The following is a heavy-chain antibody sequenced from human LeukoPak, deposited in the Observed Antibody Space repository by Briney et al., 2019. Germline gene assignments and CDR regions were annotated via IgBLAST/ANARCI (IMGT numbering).Heavy chain of an antibody. J-gene: IGHJ4*02. V-gene: IGHV4-34*01. Sequence: PSETLSLTCAVYGGSFSGYYWSWIRQPPGKGLEWIGEINHSGSTNYNPSLKSRVTISVDTSKNQFSLKLSSVTAADTAVYYCARQRDRSGYYGDFDYWGQGTLVTVSS. CDR1: GGSFSGYY. D-gene: IGHD3-22*01. CDR2: INHSGST. CDR3: ARQRDRSGYYGDFDY.